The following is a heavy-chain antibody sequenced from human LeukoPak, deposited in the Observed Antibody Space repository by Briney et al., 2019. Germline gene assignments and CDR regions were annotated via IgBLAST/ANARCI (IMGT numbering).Heavy chain of an antibody. CDR3: ARARYSSGWYEPLRGIYFDY. CDR2: INHSGST. V-gene: IGHV4-34*01. Sequence: SETLSLTCAVYGGSFSGYYWSWIRQPPGKGLEWIGEINHSGSTNYNPSLKSRVTISVDTSKNQFSLKLSSVTAADTAVYYCARARYSSGWYEPLRGIYFDYWGQGTLVTVSS. D-gene: IGHD6-19*01. CDR1: GGSFSGYY. J-gene: IGHJ4*02.